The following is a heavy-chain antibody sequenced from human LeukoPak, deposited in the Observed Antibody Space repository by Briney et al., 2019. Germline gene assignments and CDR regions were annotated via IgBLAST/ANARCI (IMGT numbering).Heavy chain of an antibody. Sequence: GGSLRLSCAASGFXFSSYAISWVRQAPGKGLEWVSAISGSGGTTFYADSVKGRFTISRDNSKSTLYLQMNSLRAEDTAVYYCAKGGGYSNGLFDSWGQGTLVTVSS. CDR2: ISGSGGTT. J-gene: IGHJ4*02. CDR1: GFXFSSYA. V-gene: IGHV3-23*01. CDR3: AKGGGYSNGLFDS. D-gene: IGHD6-19*01.